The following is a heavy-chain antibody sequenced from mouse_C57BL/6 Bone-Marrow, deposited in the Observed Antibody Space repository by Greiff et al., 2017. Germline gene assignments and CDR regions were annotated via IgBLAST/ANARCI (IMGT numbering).Heavy chain of an antibody. J-gene: IGHJ2*01. V-gene: IGHV1-81*01. CDR2: IYPRSGNT. CDR1: GYTFTSYG. CDR3: ARATTVVATDY. Sequence: VKLMESGAELARPGASVKLSCKASGYTFTSYGISWVKQRTGQGLEWIGEIYPRSGNTYDNAKLKGKATLTADKSSSTAYMELRSLTSEDSAVYFCARATTVVATDYWGQGTTLTVSS. D-gene: IGHD1-1*01.